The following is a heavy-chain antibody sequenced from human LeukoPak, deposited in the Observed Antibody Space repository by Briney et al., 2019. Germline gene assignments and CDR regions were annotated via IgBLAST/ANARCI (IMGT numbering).Heavy chain of an antibody. CDR2: IYYSGST. J-gene: IGHJ4*02. CDR3: AKERGYSYDYDY. CDR1: GGSISSYY. Sequence: SETLSLTCTVSGGSISSYYWSWLRQPPGKGLEWIGYIYYSGSTNYNPSLKSRVTMSVDTSKNQFSLKLSSVTAADTAMYYCAKERGYSYDYDYWGQGTLVTVSS. V-gene: IGHV4-59*12. D-gene: IGHD5-18*01.